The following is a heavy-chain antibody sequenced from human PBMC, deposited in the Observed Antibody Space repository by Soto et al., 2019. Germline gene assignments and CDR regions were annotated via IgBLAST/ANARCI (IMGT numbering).Heavy chain of an antibody. Sequence: QVQLQESGPGLVKPSQTLSLTCTVSGGSISSGGYYWSWIRQHPGKGLEWIGDIYYSGSTYYNPSLKSRVTISVDTSKNQFSLKLSSVTAADTAVYYCARTHDFWSDLIYLYYWGQGTLVTVSS. V-gene: IGHV4-31*03. D-gene: IGHD3-3*01. J-gene: IGHJ4*02. CDR3: ARTHDFWSDLIYLYY. CDR2: IYYSGST. CDR1: GGSISSGGYY.